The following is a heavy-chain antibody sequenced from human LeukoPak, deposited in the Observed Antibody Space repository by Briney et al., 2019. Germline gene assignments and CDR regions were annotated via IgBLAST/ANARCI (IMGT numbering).Heavy chain of an antibody. CDR3: ARPGSTSGWYYFDF. Sequence: PSETLPLTCTVSGGSISSSGYYWGWIRQPPGKGLEYIGSIFYSGSTYYNPSLKSRVTISVDTSRNQFSLQLSSVTAADTAVYYCARPGSTSGWYYFDFWGQGTLVTVSS. CDR1: GGSISSSGYY. V-gene: IGHV4-39*01. CDR2: IFYSGST. J-gene: IGHJ4*02. D-gene: IGHD6-19*01.